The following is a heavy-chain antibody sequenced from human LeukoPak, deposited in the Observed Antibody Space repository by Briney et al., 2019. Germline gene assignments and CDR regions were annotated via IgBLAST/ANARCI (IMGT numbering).Heavy chain of an antibody. CDR1: GFTFSDYW. J-gene: IGHJ4*02. Sequence: TGGSLRLSCATSGFTFSDYWMHWVRQAPGKGLEWVAFIRYDASNQFYADSVRGRFVISRDLSLQMDSLRTEDTAVYYCVKDRRQQLSPYYFDLWGQGALVIVSS. CDR2: IRYDASNQ. CDR3: VKDRRQQLSPYYFDL. D-gene: IGHD6-13*01. V-gene: IGHV3-30*02.